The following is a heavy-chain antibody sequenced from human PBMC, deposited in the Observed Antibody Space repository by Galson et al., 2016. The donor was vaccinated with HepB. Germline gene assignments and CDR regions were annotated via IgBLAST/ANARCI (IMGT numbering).Heavy chain of an antibody. Sequence: SVKVSCKASGGTFSHYAISWVRQAPGQGLEWMGGIIPIFGTANYAQKFQGRVTITAGESTSTAYMELRSLRSEDTAVYYCARDRGLGSCSGGTCFRGLDHWGQGTLVTVSS. CDR2: IIPIFGTA. D-gene: IGHD2-15*01. CDR3: ARDRGLGSCSGGTCFRGLDH. V-gene: IGHV1-69*13. J-gene: IGHJ4*02. CDR1: GGTFSHYA.